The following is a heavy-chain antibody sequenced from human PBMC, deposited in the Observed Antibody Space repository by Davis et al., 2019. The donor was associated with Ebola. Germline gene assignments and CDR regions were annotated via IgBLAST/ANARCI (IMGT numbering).Heavy chain of an antibody. J-gene: IGHJ4*01. CDR3: AKDLTSYYGSGDFFDY. Sequence: PGGSLRLSCAASGFLFSSYAMSWVRQAPGRGLEWVSSISASGGATFYANSVEGRIVMSRDNSNDTLYRRMNNLRVEDTAIYYCAKDLTSYYGSGDFFDYWGQGILVTVSS. D-gene: IGHD3-10*01. V-gene: IGHV3-23*01. CDR2: ISASGGAT. CDR1: GFLFSSYA.